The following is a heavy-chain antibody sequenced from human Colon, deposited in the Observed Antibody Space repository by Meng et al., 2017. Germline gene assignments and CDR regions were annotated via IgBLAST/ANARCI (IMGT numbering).Heavy chain of an antibody. Sequence: GESLKISCAASGFTFSSYSMNWVRQAPGKGLEWVSSISSSSSYIYYADSVKGRFTISRDNAKNSLYLQMNSLRAEDTAVYYCARGPIVVVAATLDYWGQGTLVTVSS. CDR2: ISSSSSYI. CDR3: ARGPIVVVAATLDY. V-gene: IGHV3-21*01. CDR1: GFTFSSYS. J-gene: IGHJ4*02. D-gene: IGHD2-15*01.